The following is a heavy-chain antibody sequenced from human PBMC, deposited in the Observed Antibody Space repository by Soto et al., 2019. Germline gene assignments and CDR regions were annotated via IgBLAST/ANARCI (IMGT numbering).Heavy chain of an antibody. CDR2: IYFTGAT. CDR3: ARHRRSSRWLDF. V-gene: IGHV4-61*01. J-gene: IGHJ5*01. Sequence: SETLSLTCTVSGDSVSSGTYYWSWIRQPPGKGLEWIGYIYFTGATNHNPSLQSRVTMSRDTSKNQFSLRLNSVTAADTAVYYCARHRRSSRWLDFWGQGALVTVSS. D-gene: IGHD2-2*01. CDR1: GDSVSSGTYY.